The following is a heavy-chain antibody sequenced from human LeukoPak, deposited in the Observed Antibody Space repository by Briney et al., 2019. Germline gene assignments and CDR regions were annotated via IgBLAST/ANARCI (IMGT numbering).Heavy chain of an antibody. V-gene: IGHV3-48*03. Sequence: GGSLRLSCAASGFTFSSYDMNWVRQAPGKGLEWVSYIHSSGGTIYYADSVKGRFTISRDSAKNSVYLRMNSLRAEDTALYYCARKLTGTTYFDCWGEGTLVTVSS. CDR2: IHSSGGTI. CDR3: ARKLTGTTYFDC. J-gene: IGHJ4*02. CDR1: GFTFSSYD. D-gene: IGHD1-1*01.